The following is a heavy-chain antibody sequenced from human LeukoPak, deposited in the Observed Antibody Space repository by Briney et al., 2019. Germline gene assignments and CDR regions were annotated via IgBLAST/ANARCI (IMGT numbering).Heavy chain of an antibody. D-gene: IGHD3-3*01. J-gene: IGHJ5*02. CDR2: INHSGST. Sequence: SQTLSLTCTVSGGSVSSADNYWSWIRQPPGKGLEWIGEINHSGSTNYNPSLKSRVTISVDTSKNQFSLKLSSVTAADTAVYYCARGFKGGYFTYLNWFDPWGQGTLVTVSS. CDR3: ARGFKGGYFTYLNWFDP. CDR1: GGSVSSADNY. V-gene: IGHV4-30-4*01.